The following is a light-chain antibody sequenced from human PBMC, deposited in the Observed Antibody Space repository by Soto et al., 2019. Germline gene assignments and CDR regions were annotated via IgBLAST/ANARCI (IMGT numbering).Light chain of an antibody. Sequence: MVMTQSPATLSVSPGEGATLSCRASQSIGDNLAWYQQKPGQPPRLLIYGASTRAADAPARFSGSGAGTHVPLTLSSLQSEVFAVYYCQHHDNWPWTFGQGTKVEIK. V-gene: IGKV3-15*01. CDR2: GAS. CDR3: QHHDNWPWT. CDR1: QSIGDN. J-gene: IGKJ1*01.